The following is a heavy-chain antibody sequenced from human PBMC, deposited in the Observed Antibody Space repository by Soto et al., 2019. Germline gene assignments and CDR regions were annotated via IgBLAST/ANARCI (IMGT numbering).Heavy chain of an antibody. D-gene: IGHD3-10*01. J-gene: IGHJ4*02. V-gene: IGHV3-23*01. CDR1: GFTFSSYA. Sequence: EVQLLESGGGLVQPGGSLRLSCAASGFTFSSYAMSWVRQAPGKGLEWVSAISGSGGGTYYADSVQGRFTISRDNSKNTLYLQMNSLRAEDTAVYYCAKEQEGSGSWPSDYWGQGTLVTVSS. CDR2: ISGSGGGT. CDR3: AKEQEGSGSWPSDY.